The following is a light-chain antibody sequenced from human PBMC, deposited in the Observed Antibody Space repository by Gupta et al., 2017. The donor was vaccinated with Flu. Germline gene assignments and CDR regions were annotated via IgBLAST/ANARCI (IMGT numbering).Light chain of an antibody. CDR1: QSVLYSSNNKNY. J-gene: IGKJ2*01. V-gene: IGKV4-1*01. CDR2: WAS. CDR3: QQYYNSLYT. Sequence: DIVMTQSPDSLAVSLGERATINCKSSQSVLYSSNNKNYLAWYQQKPGQPPKLLIYWASTRESGVTDRFSGSGSGTDFTLTISSLQAEDVAVYYCQQYYNSLYTFGQGTKLEIK.